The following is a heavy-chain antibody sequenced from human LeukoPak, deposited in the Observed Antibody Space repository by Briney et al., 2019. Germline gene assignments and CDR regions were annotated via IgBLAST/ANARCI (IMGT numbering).Heavy chain of an antibody. D-gene: IGHD5-18*01. V-gene: IGHV5-51*01. CDR1: GYSFTNYW. CDR2: TYPNDSDT. CDR3: ARHRGYNYGYSDY. Sequence: GESLKISCKGSGYSFTNYWIGWVRQMPGKGLEWMGITYPNDSDTRYSPSFQGLVTISVDKSINTAYLQWSSLKASDTAMYYCARHRGYNYGYSDYWGQGTLVTVSS. J-gene: IGHJ4*02.